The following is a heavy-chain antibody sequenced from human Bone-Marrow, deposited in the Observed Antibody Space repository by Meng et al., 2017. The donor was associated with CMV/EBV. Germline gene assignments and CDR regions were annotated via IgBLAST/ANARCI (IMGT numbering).Heavy chain of an antibody. Sequence: GSLRLTCAVYGGSFSGYYWSWIRQPPGKGLEWIGEINHSGSTNYNPSLKSRVTISVDTSKNQFSLKLSSVTAADTAVYYCARGVIINDYWGQGPLVTVSS. D-gene: IGHD3-22*01. V-gene: IGHV4-34*01. CDR2: INHSGST. J-gene: IGHJ4*02. CDR3: ARGVIINDY. CDR1: GGSFSGYY.